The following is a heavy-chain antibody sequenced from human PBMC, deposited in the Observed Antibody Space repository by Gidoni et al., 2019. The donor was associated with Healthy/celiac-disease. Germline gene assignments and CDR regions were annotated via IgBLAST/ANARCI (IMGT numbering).Heavy chain of an antibody. CDR3: AKVEISSGYSY. J-gene: IGHJ4*02. D-gene: IGHD3-22*01. CDR2: ISGSGGST. V-gene: IGHV3-23*01. Sequence: EVQLLESGGGLVQPGGSLRLSCAASGFTFSSYAMGWVCQAPGKGLEWVSAISGSGGSTYYADSVKGRFTISRDNSKNTLYLQMNSLRAEDTAVYYCAKVEISSGYSYWGQGTLVTVSS. CDR1: GFTFSSYA.